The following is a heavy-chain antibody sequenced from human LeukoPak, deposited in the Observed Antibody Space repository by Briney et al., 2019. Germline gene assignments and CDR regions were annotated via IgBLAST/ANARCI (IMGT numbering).Heavy chain of an antibody. V-gene: IGHV4-39*07. CDR1: GGSISSSSYY. Sequence: SETLSLTCTVSGGSISSSSYYWGWIRQPPGKGLEWIGSIYHSGSTYYNPSLKSRVTISVDTSKNQFSLKLSSVTAADTAVYYCARVIGHSDWFDPWGQGTLVTVSS. CDR3: ARVIGHSDWFDP. J-gene: IGHJ5*02. CDR2: IYHSGST.